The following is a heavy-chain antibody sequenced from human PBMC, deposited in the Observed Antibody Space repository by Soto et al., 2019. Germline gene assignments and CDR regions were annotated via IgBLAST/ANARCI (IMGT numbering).Heavy chain of an antibody. CDR2: MNAKSGDT. CDR1: GYTFSDFD. D-gene: IGHD3-16*01. J-gene: IGHJ6*02. V-gene: IGHV1-8*01. Sequence: GASVKVSCKASGYTFSDFDINWLRQAAGQGPEWMGWMNAKSGDTSSAQRLQGKFNMTWDTSLSTAYMEVGSLTSDDAAIYYCARGNPFNYAGFDVWGQGTTVTVSS. CDR3: ARGNPFNYAGFDV.